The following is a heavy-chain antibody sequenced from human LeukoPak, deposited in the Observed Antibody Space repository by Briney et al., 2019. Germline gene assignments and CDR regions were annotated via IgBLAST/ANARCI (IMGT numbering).Heavy chain of an antibody. CDR2: ISYDGSNK. V-gene: IGHV3-30*03. J-gene: IGHJ4*02. CDR1: GFTFSSYG. CDR3: ARVLHKRNYDSTTYYGY. D-gene: IGHD3-22*01. Sequence: PGGSLRLSCAASGFTFSSYGMHWVRQAPGKGPEWVGVISYDGSNKYYADSVKGRFTISRDNSKNTLYLQMNSLRAEDTAVYYCARVLHKRNYDSTTYYGYWGQGTLVTVSS.